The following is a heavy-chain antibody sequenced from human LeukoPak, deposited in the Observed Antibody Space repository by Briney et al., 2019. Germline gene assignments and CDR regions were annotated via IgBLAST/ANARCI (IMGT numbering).Heavy chain of an antibody. D-gene: IGHD1-26*01. CDR1: GGSILTTNW. CDR3: TRESGAFSPFGF. Sequence: PSGTLSLTCAVSGGSILTTNWWSWVRQPPGKGLEWIGEVHLSGANNYNPSLKSRVNMSIDKSKNQLFLELTSVTAADTAIYYCTRESGAFSPFGFWGQGTLVTVSS. J-gene: IGHJ4*02. V-gene: IGHV4-4*02. CDR2: VHLSGAN.